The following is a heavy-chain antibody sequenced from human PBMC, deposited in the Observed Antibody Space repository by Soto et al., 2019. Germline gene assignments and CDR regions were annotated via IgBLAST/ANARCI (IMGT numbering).Heavy chain of an antibody. CDR1: GGTFSSYT. CDR2: IIPILGIA. D-gene: IGHD3-10*01. V-gene: IGHV1-69*02. CDR3: ARGYYGSGSLDY. J-gene: IGHJ4*02. Sequence: QVQLVQSGAEVKKPGSSVKVSCKASGGTFSSYTISWVRQAPGQGLERMGRIIPILGIANYAQKFQGRVTITADKSTSTAYMELSSLRSEDTAVYYCARGYYGSGSLDYWGQGTLVTVSS.